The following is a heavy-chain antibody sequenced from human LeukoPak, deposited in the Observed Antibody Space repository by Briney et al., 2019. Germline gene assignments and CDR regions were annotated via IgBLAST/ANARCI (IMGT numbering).Heavy chain of an antibody. Sequence: SETLSLTCTVSGGSISSYYWSWIRQPAGKGLEWIGRIYTSGSTNYNPSLKSRVTMSVDTSRNQFSLKLSSVTAADTAVYYCARDRRYCIGTSCYTDTFDIWGQGTMVTVSS. D-gene: IGHD2-2*02. V-gene: IGHV4-4*07. CDR1: GGSISSYY. J-gene: IGHJ3*02. CDR3: ARDRRYCIGTSCYTDTFDI. CDR2: IYTSGST.